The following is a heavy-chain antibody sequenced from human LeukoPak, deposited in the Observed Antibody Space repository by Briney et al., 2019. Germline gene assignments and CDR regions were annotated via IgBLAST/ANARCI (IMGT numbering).Heavy chain of an antibody. Sequence: GGSLRLSCAASGFTFSSYGTHWVRQAPGKGLEWVAVISYDGSNKCYADSVKGRFTISRDNSKNTLYLQMNSLRAEDTAVYYCAKGYFDYWGQGTLVTVSS. CDR2: ISYDGSNK. CDR3: AKGYFDY. V-gene: IGHV3-30*18. CDR1: GFTFSSYG. J-gene: IGHJ4*02.